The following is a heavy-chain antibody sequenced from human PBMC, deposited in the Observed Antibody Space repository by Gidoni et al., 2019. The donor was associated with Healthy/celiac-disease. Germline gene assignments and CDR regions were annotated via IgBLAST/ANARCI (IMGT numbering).Heavy chain of an antibody. Sequence: EVQLVESGGGLIQPGGSLRLSCAASGFTVSSNYMSWVRQAPGKGLEWVSVIYSGCSTYYADSVKGRFTISRDNSKNTLYLQMNSLRAEDTAVYYCARGAAAGKLYYFDYWGQGTLVTVSS. J-gene: IGHJ4*02. D-gene: IGHD6-13*01. V-gene: IGHV3-53*01. CDR1: GFTVSSNY. CDR3: ARGAAAGKLYYFDY. CDR2: IYSGCST.